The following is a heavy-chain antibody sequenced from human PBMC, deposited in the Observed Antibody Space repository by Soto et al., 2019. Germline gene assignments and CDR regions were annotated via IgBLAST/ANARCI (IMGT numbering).Heavy chain of an antibody. V-gene: IGHV3-23*01. J-gene: IGHJ4*02. Sequence: EVQLLESGGGLVQPGGSLRLSCAASGFTFSSYAMSWVRQAPGKVLEWVSAISGSGISTYYADSVKGRFTISRDNSKNTLYLQMNSLRAEDTAAYYCAKEVGYSSGWSEFDYWGQGTLVTVSS. CDR3: AKEVGYSSGWSEFDY. CDR1: GFTFSSYA. CDR2: ISGSGIST. D-gene: IGHD6-19*01.